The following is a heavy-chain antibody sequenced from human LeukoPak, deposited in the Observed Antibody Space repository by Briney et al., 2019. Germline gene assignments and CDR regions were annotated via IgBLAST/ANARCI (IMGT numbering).Heavy chain of an antibody. CDR3: AKQNPPYYYDSSGYWRGNY. V-gene: IGHV3-7*03. CDR2: IKEDGTEK. J-gene: IGHJ4*02. D-gene: IGHD3-22*01. Sequence: GGSLRLACVGSGFTFSSYWMTWVRQAPGKGLEWVANIKEDGTEKYYVDSVKGRFTISRDNSKNTLYLQMNSLRAEDTAVYYCAKQNPPYYYDSSGYWRGNYWGQGTLVTVSS. CDR1: GFTFSSYW.